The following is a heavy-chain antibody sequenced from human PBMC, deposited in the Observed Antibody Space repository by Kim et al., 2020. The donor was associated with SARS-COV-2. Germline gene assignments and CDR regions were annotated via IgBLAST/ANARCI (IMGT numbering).Heavy chain of an antibody. CDR2: ISAYNGNT. CDR3: ASGFLEWLLEGPRYYYMDV. J-gene: IGHJ6*03. Sequence: ASVKVSCKASGYTFTSYGISWVRQAPGQGLEWMGWISAYNGNTNYAQKLQGRVTMTTDTSTSTAYMELRGLRSDDTAVYYCASGFLEWLLEGPRYYYMDVWGKGTTVTVSS. D-gene: IGHD3-3*01. CDR1: GYTFTSYG. V-gene: IGHV1-18*01.